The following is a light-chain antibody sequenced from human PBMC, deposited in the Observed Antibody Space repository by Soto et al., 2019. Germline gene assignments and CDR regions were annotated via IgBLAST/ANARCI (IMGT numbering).Light chain of an antibody. Sequence: QSALTQPASVSGSPGQSITISCTGTSSDVGGYNYVSWYQQHPGKAPKLMIYDVNNRPSGVSDRFSGSKSGNTASLTISGLQAEHEADYFCSSYTSSNTLYVLGAGTKVTVL. CDR1: SSDVGGYNY. V-gene: IGLV2-14*01. J-gene: IGLJ1*01. CDR2: DVN. CDR3: SSYTSSNTLYV.